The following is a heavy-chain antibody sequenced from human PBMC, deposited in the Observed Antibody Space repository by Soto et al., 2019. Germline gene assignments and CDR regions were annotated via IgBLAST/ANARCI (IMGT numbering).Heavy chain of an antibody. CDR2: ISSSSSYI. V-gene: IGHV3-21*01. CDR1: GFTFSSYS. CDR3: AAYSSWSNYYYYYVMDV. D-gene: IGHD6-13*01. Sequence: GGSLRLSCAASGFTFSSYSMNWVRQAPGKGLEWVSSISSSSSYIYYADSVKGRFTISRDNAKNSLYLQMNSLRAEDTAVYYCAAYSSWSNYYYYYVMDVWGQGTTVTVSS. J-gene: IGHJ6*02.